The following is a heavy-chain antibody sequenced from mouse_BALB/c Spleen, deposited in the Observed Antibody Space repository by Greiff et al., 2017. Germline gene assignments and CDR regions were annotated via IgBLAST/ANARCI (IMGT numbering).Heavy chain of an antibody. Sequence: QVQLKQSGAELAKPGASVKMSCKASGYTFTSYWMHWVKQRPGQGLEWIGYINPSTGYTEYNQKFKDKATLTADKSSSTAYMQLSSLTSEDSAVYYCARGYGNSPAWFAYWGQGTLVTVSA. CDR1: GYTFTSYW. J-gene: IGHJ3*01. CDR3: ARGYGNSPAWFAY. D-gene: IGHD2-10*02. CDR2: INPSTGYT. V-gene: IGHV1-7*01.